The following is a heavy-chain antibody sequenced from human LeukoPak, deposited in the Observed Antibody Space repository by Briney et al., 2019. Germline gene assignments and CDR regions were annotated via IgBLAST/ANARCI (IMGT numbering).Heavy chain of an antibody. Sequence: PGGSLRFSCAASGFTFSSNGMNWVRQAPGKGLEWVAFIRYDGSNKYYADSVKGRFTISRDNSKNTLYLQMNSLRAEDTAVYYCAKGPHGGVSAAAAGTGAFDIWGQGTMVTVSS. D-gene: IGHD6-13*01. V-gene: IGHV3-30*02. CDR2: IRYDGSNK. CDR1: GFTFSSNG. CDR3: AKGPHGGVSAAAAGTGAFDI. J-gene: IGHJ3*02.